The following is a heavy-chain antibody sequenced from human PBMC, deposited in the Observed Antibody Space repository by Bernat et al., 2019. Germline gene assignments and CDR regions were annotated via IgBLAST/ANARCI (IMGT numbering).Heavy chain of an antibody. CDR1: GGSISSGGYS. J-gene: IGHJ4*02. D-gene: IGHD3-22*01. Sequence: QLQESGPGLVKPSETLSLTCAVSGGSISSGGYSWSWIRQPPGKGLEWIGYIYHSGSTYYNPSLKSRVTISVDRSKNQFSLKLSSVTAADTAVYYCARVKGPYYDSSGYPDYWGQGTLVTVSS. CDR3: ARVKGPYYDSSGYPDY. V-gene: IGHV4-30-2*01. CDR2: IYHSGST.